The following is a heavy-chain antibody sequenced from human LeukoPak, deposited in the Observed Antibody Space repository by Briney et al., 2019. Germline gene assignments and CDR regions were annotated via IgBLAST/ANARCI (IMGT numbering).Heavy chain of an antibody. Sequence: GGSLRLSCAASGFTFSSYWMSWVRQAPGKGLEWVANIKQDGSEKYYVDSVKGRFTISRDNAKNSLYLQMNSLRAEDTAVYYCARDLGDDYVWGSYRYTPDWGQETLVTVS. D-gene: IGHD3-16*02. V-gene: IGHV3-7*01. CDR2: IKQDGSEK. CDR1: GFTFSSYW. CDR3: ARDLGDDYVWGSYRYTPD. J-gene: IGHJ4*02.